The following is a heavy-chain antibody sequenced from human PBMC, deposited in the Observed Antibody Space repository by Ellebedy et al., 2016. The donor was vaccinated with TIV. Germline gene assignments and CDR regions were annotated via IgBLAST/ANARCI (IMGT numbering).Heavy chain of an antibody. V-gene: IGHV3-33*01. CDR2: IWYDGSKE. J-gene: IGHJ4*02. Sequence: GGSLRLSXAASGFNFSNYGIQWVRQAPGKGLEWVGVIWYDGSKEEYVESVKGRFTISRDNSKNTTTLQMNSLRVEDTATYYCARDCGGSSRCLVYWGQGSLVTVSS. CDR1: GFNFSNYG. CDR3: ARDCGGSSRCLVY. D-gene: IGHD3-16*01.